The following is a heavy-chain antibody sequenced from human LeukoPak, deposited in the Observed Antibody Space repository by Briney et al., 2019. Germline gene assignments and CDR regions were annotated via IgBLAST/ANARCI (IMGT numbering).Heavy chain of an antibody. Sequence: PGGSLRLSCTVSGFTVSSNSMSWVRQAPGKGLEWVSFIYSDNTHYSDSVKGRFTISRDNAKSSMYLQMNSLRVEDTAVYYCAKRSGINYGYFDSWGQGTLVTVSS. J-gene: IGHJ4*02. CDR2: IYSDNT. V-gene: IGHV3-53*01. D-gene: IGHD1-26*01. CDR3: AKRSGINYGYFDS. CDR1: GFTVSSNS.